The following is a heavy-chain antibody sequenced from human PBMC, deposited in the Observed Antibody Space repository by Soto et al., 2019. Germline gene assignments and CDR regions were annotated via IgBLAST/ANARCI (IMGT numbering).Heavy chain of an antibody. CDR1: GGSINSGVSN. CDR3: ARDSGESLRFFDY. D-gene: IGHD3-10*01. V-gene: IGHV4-31*03. CDR2: ITYRGTT. J-gene: IGHJ4*02. Sequence: KPSETLSLTCTVSGGSINSGVSNWNWIRQRPGEGLEWIGYITYRGTTYSIPSLKSRVTMSVDTSKNQFPLKLSSVSAADTAVYYCARDSGESLRFFDYWGQGAPVTVSS.